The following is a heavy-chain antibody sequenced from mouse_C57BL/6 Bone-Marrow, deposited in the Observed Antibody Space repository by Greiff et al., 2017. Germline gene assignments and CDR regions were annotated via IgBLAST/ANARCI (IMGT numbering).Heavy chain of an antibody. Sequence: QVQLQQSGAELARPGASVKLSCKASGYTFTSYGISWVKQRTGQGLEWIGEIYPRSGNTYYNEKFKGKATLTADKSSSTAYMELRSLTSEDAAAYFCARWGNWDGYWGQGTTLTVSS. CDR2: IYPRSGNT. D-gene: IGHD4-1*01. CDR1: GYTFTSYG. J-gene: IGHJ2*01. CDR3: ARWGNWDGY. V-gene: IGHV1-81*01.